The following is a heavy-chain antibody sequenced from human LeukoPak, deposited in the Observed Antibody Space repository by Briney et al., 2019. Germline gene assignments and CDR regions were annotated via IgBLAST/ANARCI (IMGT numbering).Heavy chain of an antibody. V-gene: IGHV3-23*01. CDR3: GKTTTGYSSGQKPAWPVDY. J-gene: IGHJ4*02. CDR2: IFGSGGSA. CDR1: GFTFGSYA. D-gene: IGHD6-19*01. Sequence: GGSLRLSCEASGFTFGSYAMYWVRQAPGKGLEWVAGIFGSGGSAHYADSVKGRFTISRDNSKNTVYLQINNLRVENTAVYYCGKTTTGYSSGQKPAWPVDYWGQGTLVTVSS.